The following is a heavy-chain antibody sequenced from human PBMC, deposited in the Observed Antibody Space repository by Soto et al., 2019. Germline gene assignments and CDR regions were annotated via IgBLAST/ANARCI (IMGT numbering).Heavy chain of an antibody. CDR2: ITASGGTT. CDR1: GFTFSSYS. J-gene: IGHJ3*02. CDR3: AKCMQVNWNYDAFHI. Sequence: PGGSLRLCCTASGFTFSSYSMSWVRQAPGKGLEWVSHITASGGTTYYADSVKGRFTISRDSSRNTLYLQMNSLRAEDTALYYCAKCMQVNWNYDAFHIWGQGTMVTVSS. V-gene: IGHV3-23*01. D-gene: IGHD1-7*01.